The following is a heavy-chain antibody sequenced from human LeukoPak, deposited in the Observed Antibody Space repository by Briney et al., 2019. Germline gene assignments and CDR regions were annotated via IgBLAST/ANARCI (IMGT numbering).Heavy chain of an antibody. D-gene: IGHD6-13*01. J-gene: IGHJ4*02. Sequence: ASVTVSCKASGYTFTGYYMHWVRQAPGQGLEWMGWINPNSGGTNYAQKFQGRVTMTRDTSISTAYMELSRLRSDDTAVYYCARDGGYSSPPDYWGQGTLVTVSS. CDR2: INPNSGGT. V-gene: IGHV1-2*02. CDR1: GYTFTGYY. CDR3: ARDGGYSSPPDY.